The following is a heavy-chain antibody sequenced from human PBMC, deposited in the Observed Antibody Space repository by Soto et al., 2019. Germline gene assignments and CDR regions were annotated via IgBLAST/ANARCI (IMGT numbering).Heavy chain of an antibody. CDR1: GFTFSSYA. CDR2: ISYDGSNK. V-gene: IGHV3-30-3*01. Sequence: GGSLRLSCAASGFTFSSYAMHWVRQAPGKRLERVAVISYDGSNKYYADSVKGRFTISRDNSKNTLYLQMNSLRAEDTAVYYCARGLYSSGWPEYYYYGMDVWGQGTTVTVSS. J-gene: IGHJ6*02. CDR3: ARGLYSSGWPEYYYYGMDV. D-gene: IGHD6-19*01.